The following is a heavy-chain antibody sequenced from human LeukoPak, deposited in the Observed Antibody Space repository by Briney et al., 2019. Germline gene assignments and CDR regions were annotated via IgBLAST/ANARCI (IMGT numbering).Heavy chain of an antibody. J-gene: IGHJ3*02. D-gene: IGHD3-22*01. CDR2: ISGSGGST. V-gene: IGHV3-23*01. Sequence: PGGSLRLSCAASGFTFSNYAMNWVRQAPGKGLEWVSGISGSGGSTYYADSVKGRFTISRDNSKNTLYLQMNSLRAEDTAVYYCAKDAGYYYDSSGYSNAFDIWGHGTMVTVPS. CDR3: AKDAGYYYDSSGYSNAFDI. CDR1: GFTFSNYA.